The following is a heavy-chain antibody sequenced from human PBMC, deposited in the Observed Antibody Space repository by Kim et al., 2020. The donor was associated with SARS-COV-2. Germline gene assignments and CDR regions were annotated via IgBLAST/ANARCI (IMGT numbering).Heavy chain of an antibody. CDR2: IWYDGSNK. CDR1: GFTFSSYG. J-gene: IGHJ3*02. Sequence: GGSLRLSCAASGFTFSSYGMHWVRQAPGKGLEWVAVIWYDGSNKYYADSVKGRFTISRDNSKNTLYLQMNSLRADDTAVYYCARDGGITRAFDIWGQGTMVTVSS. CDR3: ARDGGITRAFDI. V-gene: IGHV3-33*01.